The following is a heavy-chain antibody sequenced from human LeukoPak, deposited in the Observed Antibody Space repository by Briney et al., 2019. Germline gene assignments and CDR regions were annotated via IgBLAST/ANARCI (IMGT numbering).Heavy chain of an antibody. CDR3: AKDPRGTGQQLFNWFDP. CDR1: GFTFSSYW. V-gene: IGHV3-7*01. CDR2: IKQDGSEK. D-gene: IGHD6-13*01. Sequence: GGSLRLSCAASGFTFSSYWMSWVRQAPGKGLEWVANIKQDGSEKYVDSVKGRFTISRDNAKNSLYLQMNSLRAEDTAVYYCAKDPRGTGQQLFNWFDPWGQGTLVTVSS. J-gene: IGHJ5*02.